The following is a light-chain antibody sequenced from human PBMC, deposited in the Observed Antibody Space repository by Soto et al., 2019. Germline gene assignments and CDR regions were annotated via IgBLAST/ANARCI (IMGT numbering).Light chain of an antibody. J-gene: IGKJ5*01. V-gene: IGKV3-20*01. CDR2: DAS. Sequence: EIVLTQAPGTLSLSPVERATLSCRSSQTFSTSYLAWYQQKPGQAPRLLIYDASSRATGIPDRFSGSGSGTDFTLTISRLEPEDFAVYYCQQHGSSPITFGQGTRLEIK. CDR1: QTFSTSY. CDR3: QQHGSSPIT.